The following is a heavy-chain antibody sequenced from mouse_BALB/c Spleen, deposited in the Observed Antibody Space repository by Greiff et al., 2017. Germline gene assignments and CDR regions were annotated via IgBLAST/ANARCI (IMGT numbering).Heavy chain of an antibody. Sequence: EVKLMESGPGLVKPSQSLSLTCSVTGYSITSCYYWNWIRQFPGNKLEWRGFIHYSGSTNYNPYLKSRISITRDKSKNQFFLQLNSVTTEDTATYDCARSSDRYDGYAMDYWGQGTSVTVSS. CDR3: ARSSDRYDGYAMDY. D-gene: IGHD2-14*01. CDR2: IHYSGST. CDR1: GYSITSCYY. J-gene: IGHJ4*01. V-gene: IGHV3-1*02.